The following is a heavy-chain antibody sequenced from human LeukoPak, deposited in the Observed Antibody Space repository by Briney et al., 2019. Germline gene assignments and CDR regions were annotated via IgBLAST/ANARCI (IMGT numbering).Heavy chain of an antibody. CDR2: IKQDGTDK. Sequence: PGGSLRLSCAASGFTFSSYWMTWVRQAPGKGLEWVANIKQDGTDKYYVDSVKGRFTISRDNAKNSSFLQLGSLRADDTAVYYCARASMGGRDYHLDSWGQGTLVTVSS. CDR1: GFTFSSYW. D-gene: IGHD4/OR15-4a*01. J-gene: IGHJ4*02. CDR3: ARASMGGRDYHLDS. V-gene: IGHV3-7*01.